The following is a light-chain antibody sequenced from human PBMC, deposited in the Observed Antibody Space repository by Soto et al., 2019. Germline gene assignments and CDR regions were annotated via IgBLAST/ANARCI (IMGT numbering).Light chain of an antibody. CDR2: AAS. CDR1: QDIGNH. J-gene: IGKJ5*01. CDR3: LKHDSFPLT. V-gene: IGKV1-17*03. Sequence: DTQMTHSPSTLSASVLDRVTISFRSSQDIGNHLAWFQQKPGKVPQRLIYAASSLQTGVPSRFSGSGSGTDFTLTINSLQPEDFATYYCLKHDSFPLTFGQGTRLEIK.